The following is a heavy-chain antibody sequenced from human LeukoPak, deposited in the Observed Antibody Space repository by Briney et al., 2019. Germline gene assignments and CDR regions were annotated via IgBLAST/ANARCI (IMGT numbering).Heavy chain of an antibody. J-gene: IGHJ4*02. CDR1: GFTFDDYG. D-gene: IGHD3-22*01. CDR3: ARVGPSYYDSSGPLDY. Sequence: PGGSLRLSCAASGFTFDDYGMSWVRQAPGKGLEWVSGINWNGGSTGYADSVKGRFTISRDNAKNSLYLQMNSLRAEDTALYYCARVGPSYYDSSGPLDYWGQGTLVIVSS. V-gene: IGHV3-20*04. CDR2: INWNGGST.